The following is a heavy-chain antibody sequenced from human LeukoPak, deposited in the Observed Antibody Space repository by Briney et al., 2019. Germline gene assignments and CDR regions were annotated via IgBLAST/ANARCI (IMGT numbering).Heavy chain of an antibody. J-gene: IGHJ4*02. V-gene: IGHV3-48*03. CDR1: GFTFSSYE. CDR3: AREGFYVWGSYRYTGVGRRAY. Sequence: GGSLRLSCAASGFTFSSYEMNWVRHAPGKGLEWVSYISSSGSTIYYADSVKGRFTISRDNAKNSLYLQMNSLRAEDTAVYYCAREGFYVWGSYRYTGVGRRAYWGQGTLVTVSS. D-gene: IGHD3-16*02. CDR2: ISSSGSTI.